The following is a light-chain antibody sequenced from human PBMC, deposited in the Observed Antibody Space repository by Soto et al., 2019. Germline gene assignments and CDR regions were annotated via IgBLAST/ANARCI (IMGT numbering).Light chain of an antibody. CDR1: QTISTY. CDR3: QQYNSYST. J-gene: IGKJ1*01. Sequence: DIQMTQSPSTLSASVGDRVTITCRASQTISTYLAWYQQKPGRAPKLLIYDASGLESGVPSRFSGSGSGTEFTLTISSLQPDDFGTYYCQQYNSYSTFGQGTKVDIK. CDR2: DAS. V-gene: IGKV1-5*01.